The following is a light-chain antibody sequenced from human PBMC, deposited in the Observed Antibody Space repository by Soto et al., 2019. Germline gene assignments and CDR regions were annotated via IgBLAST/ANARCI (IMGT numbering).Light chain of an antibody. CDR1: QDVGNC. J-gene: IGKJ4*01. V-gene: IGKV1-33*01. CDR2: DAS. CDR3: QQCRDVPLT. Sequence: DIQMTQSPSSLSVSVGDRVTITCQASQDVGNCLNWYQQKAGRAPKFLMQDASNLETGVPSRFSGSGSGKYFSFTITSLQPEDVATYYCQQCRDVPLTFGGGTKV.